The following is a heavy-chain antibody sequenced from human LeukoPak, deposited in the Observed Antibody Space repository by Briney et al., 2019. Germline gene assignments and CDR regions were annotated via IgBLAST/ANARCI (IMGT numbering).Heavy chain of an antibody. CDR2: INPSGGST. Sequence: ASVKVSCKASGYTFTSYYMHWVRQAPGQGLEWMGIINPSGGSTSYAQKFQGRVTMTRDTSTSTVYMELSSLRAEDTAVYYCARDQVSSSWYTPDAFDIWGQGTMVTVSS. V-gene: IGHV1-46*01. CDR3: ARDQVSSSWYTPDAFDI. CDR1: GYTFTSYY. D-gene: IGHD6-13*01. J-gene: IGHJ3*02.